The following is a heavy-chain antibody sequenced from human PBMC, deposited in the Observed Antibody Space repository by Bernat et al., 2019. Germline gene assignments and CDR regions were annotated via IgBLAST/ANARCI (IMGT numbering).Heavy chain of an antibody. CDR2: IKQDGSEK. D-gene: IGHD4-17*01. J-gene: IGHJ3*02. Sequence: EVQLVESGGHLVQPGGSLRLSCAASGFIFSSYWMNWVHQAPGKGLEWVGNIKQDGSEKYYVDSVKGRFTISRDNAKNSLYLQMDSLRAGDTAVYFCARGVRGDNGFDIWGQGTTVIVSS. V-gene: IGHV3-7*03. CDR3: ARGVRGDNGFDI. CDR1: GFIFSSYW.